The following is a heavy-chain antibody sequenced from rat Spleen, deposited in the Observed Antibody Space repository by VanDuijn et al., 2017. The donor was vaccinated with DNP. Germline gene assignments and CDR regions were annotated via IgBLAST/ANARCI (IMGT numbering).Heavy chain of an antibody. V-gene: IGHV5-25*01. CDR3: ASHDYSY. D-gene: IGHD1-1*01. CDR1: GFTFSNSD. CDR2: ISPSGGST. J-gene: IGHJ2*01. Sequence: EVQLVESGGGLVQPGRSMKLSCAASGFTFSNSDMAWVRQAPTKGLEWVASISPSGGSTYYQDSVKGRFTISRNNAKNTLYLQMDSLRSEDTATYYCASHDYSYWGQGVMVTVSS.